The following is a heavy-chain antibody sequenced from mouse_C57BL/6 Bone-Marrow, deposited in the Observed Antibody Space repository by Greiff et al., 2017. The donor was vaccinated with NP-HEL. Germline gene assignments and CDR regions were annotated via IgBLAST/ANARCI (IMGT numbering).Heavy chain of an antibody. V-gene: IGHV1-55*01. CDR1: GYTFTSYW. CDR3: ARSIYYYGSQYFDV. J-gene: IGHJ1*03. Sequence: QVQLQQPGAELVKPGASVKMSCKASGYTFTSYWITWVKQRPGQGLEWIGDIYPGSGSTNYNEKFKSKATLTVDTSSCTAYMQLSSLTSEDSAVYYCARSIYYYGSQYFDVWGTGTTVTVSS. D-gene: IGHD1-1*01. CDR2: IYPGSGST.